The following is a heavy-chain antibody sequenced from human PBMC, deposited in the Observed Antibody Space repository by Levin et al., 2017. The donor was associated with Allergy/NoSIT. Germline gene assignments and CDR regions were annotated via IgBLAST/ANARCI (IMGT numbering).Heavy chain of an antibody. V-gene: IGHV3-9*01. J-gene: IGHJ4*02. CDR1: GFTFDDYA. Sequence: PGGSLRLSCAASGFTFDDYAMHWVRQAPGKGLEWVSGISWNSGSIGYADSVKGRFTISRDNAKNSLYLQMNSLRAEDTALYYCAKDKGYDILTGYPDYWGQGTLVTVSS. D-gene: IGHD3-9*01. CDR2: ISWNSGSI. CDR3: AKDKGYDILTGYPDY.